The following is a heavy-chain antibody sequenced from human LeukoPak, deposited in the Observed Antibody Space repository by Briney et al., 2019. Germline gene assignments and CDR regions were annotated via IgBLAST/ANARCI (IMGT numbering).Heavy chain of an antibody. J-gene: IGHJ4*02. Sequence: SETLSLTCTVSGGSLSSYYWSWIRQPPGKGLEWIGYIYYSGSTNYNPSLKSRVTISVDTSKNQFSLKLSSVTAADTAVYYCATTDPRRERWLQLEYYFDYWGQGTLVTVSS. CDR3: ATTDPRRERWLQLEYYFDY. D-gene: IGHD5-24*01. CDR1: GGSLSSYY. CDR2: IYYSGST. V-gene: IGHV4-59*08.